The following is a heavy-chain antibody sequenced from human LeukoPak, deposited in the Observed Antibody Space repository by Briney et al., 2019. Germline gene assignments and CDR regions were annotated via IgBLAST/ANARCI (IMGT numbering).Heavy chain of an antibody. CDR3: AKVETSGGANCYALDY. Sequence: GGSLRLSCVASGFTFSNYWMTWVRQAPDKGLEWVSAISGSDGSTYYADSVKGRFTISRDDSQNTLYLQMNSLSAEDTAVYYCAKVETSGGANCYALDYWGQGTLVTVSS. V-gene: IGHV3-23*01. J-gene: IGHJ4*02. D-gene: IGHD2-2*01. CDR2: ISGSDGST. CDR1: GFTFSNYW.